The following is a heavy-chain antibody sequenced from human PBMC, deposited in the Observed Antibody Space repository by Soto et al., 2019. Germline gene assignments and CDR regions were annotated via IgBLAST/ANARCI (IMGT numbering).Heavy chain of an antibody. Sequence: SETLSLTCTVSGGSISSYYWSWIRQPPGKGLEWIGYIYYSGSTNYNPSLKSRVTISVDTSKNQFSLKLSSVTAADTAVYYCERDEGPEYLQHCGQGTLVTVYS. CDR1: GGSISSYY. J-gene: IGHJ1*01. V-gene: IGHV4-59*01. CDR2: IYYSGST. CDR3: ERDEGPEYLQH.